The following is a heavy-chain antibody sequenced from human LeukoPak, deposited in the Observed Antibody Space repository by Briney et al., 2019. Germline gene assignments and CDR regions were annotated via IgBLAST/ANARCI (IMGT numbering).Heavy chain of an antibody. CDR2: IYYSGST. Sequence: PSETLSLTCTVSGDSISSSSSYWGWIRQPPGKGLEWIGSIYYSGSTYYNTSLKSRVTISVDTSKNQFSLKLSSVTAADTAVYYCSLFLVPHGELGKNAFDIWGQGTMVTVSS. CDR1: GDSISSSSSY. D-gene: IGHD1-26*01. J-gene: IGHJ3*02. V-gene: IGHV4-39*07. CDR3: SLFLVPHGELGKNAFDI.